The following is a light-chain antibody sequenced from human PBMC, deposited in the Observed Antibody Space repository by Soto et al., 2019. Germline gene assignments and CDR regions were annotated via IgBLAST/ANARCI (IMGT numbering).Light chain of an antibody. CDR2: KAC. Sequence: DIQMTQSPSTLSASVGDRVTITCRASQSISSWLAWYQQKPGKAPKLLIYKACSLESGVSSRFIVRGSGTEFTPAMSSWQPDDVDTYDCQPDDSFPPTVGQGTKVELK. CDR3: QPDDSFPPT. CDR1: QSISSW. J-gene: IGKJ1*01. V-gene: IGKV1-5*03.